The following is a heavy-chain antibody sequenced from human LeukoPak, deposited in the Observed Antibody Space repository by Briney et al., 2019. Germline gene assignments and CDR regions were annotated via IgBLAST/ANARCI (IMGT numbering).Heavy chain of an antibody. J-gene: IGHJ6*03. CDR3: AKDRCSNGVGCYYYYMDV. CDR1: RFTFSSYG. Sequence: GGSLRLSCAASRFTFSSYGMHWVRQAPGKGLEGVAYIQYDGSNEQYADSVKGRFSISRDSSKNILYLQMNSLRAEDTAVYYCAKDRCSNGVGCYYYYMDVWGKGTSVTISS. CDR2: IQYDGSNE. V-gene: IGHV3-30*02. D-gene: IGHD2-8*01.